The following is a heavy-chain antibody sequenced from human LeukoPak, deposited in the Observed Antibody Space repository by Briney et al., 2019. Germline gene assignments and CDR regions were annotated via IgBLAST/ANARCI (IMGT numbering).Heavy chain of an antibody. CDR1: GFTFSSYA. CDR3: AKGLLWFGEFDY. D-gene: IGHD3-10*01. J-gene: IGHJ4*02. Sequence: GGSLRLSCAASGFTFSSYAMSWVRQAPGKGREWVSAIIGSGGSTYYADSVRGRFTISRDNSKNTLYLQMNSLRAEDTAVYYCAKGLLWFGEFDYWGQGTLVTVSS. V-gene: IGHV3-23*01. CDR2: IIGSGGST.